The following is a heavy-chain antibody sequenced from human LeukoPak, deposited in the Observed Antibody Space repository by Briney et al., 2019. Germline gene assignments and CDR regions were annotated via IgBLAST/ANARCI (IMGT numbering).Heavy chain of an antibody. Sequence: SQTLSLTCAISGDSVSSNSVAWNWIRQSPSRGLEWLGRTYYRSKWYTDYAVSVKSRITINPDTSKNQFSLKLSSVTAADTAVYYCARVGRGSSRVFDYWGQGTLVTVSS. CDR2: TYYRSKWYT. V-gene: IGHV6-1*01. CDR3: ARVGRGSSRVFDY. J-gene: IGHJ4*02. D-gene: IGHD6-13*01. CDR1: GDSVSSNSVA.